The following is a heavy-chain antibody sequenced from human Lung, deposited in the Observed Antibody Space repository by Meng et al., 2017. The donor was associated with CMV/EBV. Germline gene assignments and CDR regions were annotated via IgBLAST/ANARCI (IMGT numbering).Heavy chain of an antibody. V-gene: IGHV3-30*02. CDR1: GLSFDNHG. J-gene: IGHJ4*02. CDR2: IRHDGTTK. CDR3: AKDLLLFGGANAYFDS. D-gene: IGHD3-16*01. Sequence: GESLKISCAASGLSFDNHGMHWVRQTPGKGLEWVAFIRHDGTTKFYGDSVKGRFTISRDNSKNTVYLQMNSLRPEETAVYYCAKDLLLFGGANAYFDSWGQGXLVTVSS.